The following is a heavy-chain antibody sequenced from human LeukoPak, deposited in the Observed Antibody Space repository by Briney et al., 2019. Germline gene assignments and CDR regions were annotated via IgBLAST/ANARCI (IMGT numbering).Heavy chain of an antibody. CDR3: AKGYGFDSSGSEHYFEN. Sequence: GGSLRLSYAASGFTFSNYGIHWVRQAPGKGLEWVAVISYDGSNKYYAESVKGRFTISRDNSKNTLFLQMNSLRAEDTAVYYCAKGYGFDSSGSEHYFENWGQGILVTVSS. D-gene: IGHD3-22*01. V-gene: IGHV3-30*18. J-gene: IGHJ4*02. CDR2: ISYDGSNK. CDR1: GFTFSNYG.